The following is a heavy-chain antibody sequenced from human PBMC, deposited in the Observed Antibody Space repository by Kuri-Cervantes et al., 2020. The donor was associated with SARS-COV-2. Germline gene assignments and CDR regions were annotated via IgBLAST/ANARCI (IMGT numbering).Heavy chain of an antibody. D-gene: IGHD6-13*01. J-gene: IGHJ3*02. CDR3: ARDADSSSWYPGAFDI. V-gene: IGHV1-2*06. CDR1: GYTFTGYY. Sequence: ASVKVSCKASGYTFTGYYMHWVRQAPGQGLEWMGRINPNSGGTNYAQKFQGRVTMTRDTSISTAYMELSRLRSDDTAVYYCARDADSSSWYPGAFDIWGQGTMDTVSS. CDR2: INPNSGGT.